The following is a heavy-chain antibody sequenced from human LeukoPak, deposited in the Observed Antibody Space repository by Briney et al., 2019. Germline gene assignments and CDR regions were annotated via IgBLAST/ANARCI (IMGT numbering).Heavy chain of an antibody. CDR3: ARYSGSYYRSDFDY. CDR2: ISSSGSTI. CDR1: GSTFSDYY. Sequence: PGGSLRLSCAASGSTFSDYYMSWIRQAPGKGLEWVSYISSSGSTIYYADSVKGRFTISRDNAKNSLYLQMNSLRAEDTAVYYCARYSGSYYRSDFDYWGQGTLVTVSS. J-gene: IGHJ4*02. D-gene: IGHD1-26*01. V-gene: IGHV3-11*01.